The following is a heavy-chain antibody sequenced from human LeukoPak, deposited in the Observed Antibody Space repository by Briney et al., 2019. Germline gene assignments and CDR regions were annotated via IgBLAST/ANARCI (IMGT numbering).Heavy chain of an antibody. CDR1: GFTFSSYA. D-gene: IGHD2-2*01. CDR2: ISGSGGST. V-gene: IGHV3-23*01. CDR3: AKVRGYCSSTSCYGPTYFDC. J-gene: IGHJ4*02. Sequence: SGGSLRLSCAASGFTFSSYAMSWVRQAPGKALEWVSAISGSGGSTYYADSVKGRFTISRDNSKNTLYLQMNSLRAEDTAVYYCAKVRGYCSSTSCYGPTYFDCWGQGTLVTVSS.